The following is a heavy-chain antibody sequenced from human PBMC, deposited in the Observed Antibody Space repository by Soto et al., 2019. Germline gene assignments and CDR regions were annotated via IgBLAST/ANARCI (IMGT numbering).Heavy chain of an antibody. CDR2: IYSGGST. CDR1: GFTVSSNY. V-gene: IGHV3-53*01. D-gene: IGHD6-13*01. Sequence: GGSLRLSCAASGFTVSSNYMSWVRQAPGKGLEWVSVIYSGGSTYYADSVKGRFTISRDNSKNTLYLQMNSLRAEDTAVYYCARARKGLAAAGTFFAYWGQGTLVTVS. CDR3: ARARKGLAAAGTFFAY. J-gene: IGHJ4*02.